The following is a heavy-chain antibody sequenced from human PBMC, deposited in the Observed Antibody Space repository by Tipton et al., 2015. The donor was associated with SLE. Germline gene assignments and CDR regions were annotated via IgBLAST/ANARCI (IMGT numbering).Heavy chain of an antibody. CDR3: ARGLRPSTDFDY. CDR1: GYSISSGYY. CDR2: IYHSGST. J-gene: IGHJ4*02. V-gene: IGHV4-38-2*01. D-gene: IGHD1-14*01. Sequence: TLSLTCAVSGYSISSGYYWGWFRQPPGKGLEWIGSIYHSGSTNYNPSLKTRVTISVDMSKNQFSLKLTSVTAADTAVYYCARGLRPSTDFDYWGQGTLVTVSS.